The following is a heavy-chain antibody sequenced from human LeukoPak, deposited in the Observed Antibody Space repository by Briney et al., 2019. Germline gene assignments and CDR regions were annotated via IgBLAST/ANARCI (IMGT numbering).Heavy chain of an antibody. V-gene: IGHV1-24*01. CDR1: RYTLTELS. D-gene: IGHD2-8*01. CDR3: ATVGRYCTNGVCYLDNWFDP. Sequence: GASVKVSCKVSRYTLTELSMHWVRQAPGKGLEWMGGFDPEDGETIYAQKFQGRVTMTEDTSTDTAYMELSSLRSEDTAVYYCATVGRYCTNGVCYLDNWFDPWGQGTLVTVSS. CDR2: FDPEDGET. J-gene: IGHJ5*02.